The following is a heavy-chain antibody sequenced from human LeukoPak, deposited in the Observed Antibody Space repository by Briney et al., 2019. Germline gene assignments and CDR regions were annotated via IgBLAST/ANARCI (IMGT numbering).Heavy chain of an antibody. Sequence: GGSLRLSCAASGFTFSSYAMHWVRRAPGKGLEWVAVISYDGSNKYYADSVKGRFTISRDNSKNTLYLQMNSLRAEDTAVYYCARDSYDFWSGYYAIQSGSLDYWGQGTLVTVSS. CDR3: ARDSYDFWSGYYAIQSGSLDY. D-gene: IGHD3-3*01. CDR2: ISYDGSNK. CDR1: GFTFSSYA. J-gene: IGHJ4*02. V-gene: IGHV3-30-3*01.